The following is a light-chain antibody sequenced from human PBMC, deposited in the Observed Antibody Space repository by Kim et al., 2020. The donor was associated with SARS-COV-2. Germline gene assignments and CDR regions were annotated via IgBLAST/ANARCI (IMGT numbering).Light chain of an antibody. J-gene: IGKJ1*01. CDR2: QAS. Sequence: DIQMTQSPSTLSASVGDTVTITCRASQKISIWLAWYQQKPGKAPKLLIYQASTLQSGVPSRFSGSGSGAEFTLTIGSLQPDDFATYSCQQYSSFPWTFGQGPRWIS. V-gene: IGKV1-5*03. CDR3: QQYSSFPWT. CDR1: QKISIW.